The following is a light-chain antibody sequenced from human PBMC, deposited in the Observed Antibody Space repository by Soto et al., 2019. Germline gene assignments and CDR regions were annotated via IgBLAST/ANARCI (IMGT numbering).Light chain of an antibody. J-gene: IGLJ7*01. CDR2: RNN. V-gene: IGLV1-47*01. CDR1: SSNIGSNY. Sequence: QSVLTQPPSASGTPGQRVTISCSGSSSNIGSNYVYWYQQLPGTAPKLLIYRNNQRPSGVPDRFSGSKSGTSASLAISGLRSEDEADYYCAAWDDSLSGLAGFGGGTKLTVL. CDR3: AAWDDSLSGLAG.